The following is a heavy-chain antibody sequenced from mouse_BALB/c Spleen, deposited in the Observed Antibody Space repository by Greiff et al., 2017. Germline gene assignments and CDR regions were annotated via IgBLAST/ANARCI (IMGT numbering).Heavy chain of an antibody. CDR2: ISTYSGNT. V-gene: IGHV1-67*01. Sequence: QVVESGPELVRPGVSVKISCKGSGYTFTDYAMHWVKQSHAKSLEWIGVISTYSGNTNYNQKFKGKATMTVDKSSSTAYMELSSLTSEDSAVYYCAREGGLRREGSFAYWGQGTLVTVSA. CDR3: AREGGLRREGSFAY. J-gene: IGHJ3*01. D-gene: IGHD2-4*01. CDR1: GYTFTDYA.